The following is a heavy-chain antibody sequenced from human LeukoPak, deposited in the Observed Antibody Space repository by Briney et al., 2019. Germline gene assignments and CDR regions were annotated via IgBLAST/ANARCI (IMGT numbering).Heavy chain of an antibody. Sequence: ASVKVSCKASGYTFSSYGISWVRQAPGQGHEWMGWISAYNGNTNYAQKHRGRVTMTTDTSTSTAYMEVRSLRSDDTAIYYCARQVDTSMALPDYWGQGTLATVSS. J-gene: IGHJ4*02. V-gene: IGHV1-18*01. CDR2: ISAYNGNT. CDR1: GYTFSSYG. CDR3: ARQVDTSMALPDY. D-gene: IGHD5-18*01.